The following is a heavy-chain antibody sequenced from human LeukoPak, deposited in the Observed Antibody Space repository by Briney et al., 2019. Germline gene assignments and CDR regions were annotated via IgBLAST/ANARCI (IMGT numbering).Heavy chain of an antibody. CDR2: ISGSGGST. V-gene: IGHV3-23*01. CDR3: ARAGSQWLVPGDNWFDP. Sequence: QTGGSLRLSCAASGFTFSSYAMSWVRQAPGKGLEWVSAISGSGGSTYYADSVKGRFTVSRDNSKNTLYLQMNSLRAEDTAVYYCARAGSQWLVPGDNWFDPWGQGTLVTVSS. D-gene: IGHD6-19*01. CDR1: GFTFSSYA. J-gene: IGHJ5*02.